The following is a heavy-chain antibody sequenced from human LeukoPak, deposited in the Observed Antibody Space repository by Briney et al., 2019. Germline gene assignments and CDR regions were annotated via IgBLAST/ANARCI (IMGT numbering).Heavy chain of an antibody. D-gene: IGHD3-10*01. CDR3: ARDAWYYYGSGSYPNNWFDP. CDR1: GYTFTGHY. J-gene: IGHJ5*02. V-gene: IGHV1-2*02. Sequence: GASVKVSCKASGYTFTGHYIHWVRQAPGQGLEWMGWINPNSGGTNYAQKFQGRVTMTRDTSISTAYMELSRLRSDDTAVYYCARDAWYYYGSGSYPNNWFDPWGQGTLVTVSS. CDR2: INPNSGGT.